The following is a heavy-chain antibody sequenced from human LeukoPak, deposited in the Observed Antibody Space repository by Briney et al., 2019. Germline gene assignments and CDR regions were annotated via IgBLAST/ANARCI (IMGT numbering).Heavy chain of an antibody. Sequence: GGSLRLSCAASGFTFSSYAMSWVRQAPGKGLEWVSATSGSGGSTYYADSVKGRFTISRDNSKNTLYLQMNSLRAEDTAVYYCASTGGHSSGYYYPGYWGQGTLVTVSS. CDR2: TSGSGGST. D-gene: IGHD3-22*01. CDR1: GFTFSSYA. CDR3: ASTGGHSSGYYYPGY. J-gene: IGHJ4*02. V-gene: IGHV3-23*01.